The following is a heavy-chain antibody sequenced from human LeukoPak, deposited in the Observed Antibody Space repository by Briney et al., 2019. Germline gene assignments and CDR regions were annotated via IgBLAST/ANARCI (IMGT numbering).Heavy chain of an antibody. Sequence: ASVKVSCKASGYTFTGYYIHWVRQAPGQGLEWMGIISPSGGTTNFAQKFQGRVTMTRDTSTSTVYMELNSLRSEDTAVYYCARVSLYGYIDYWGQGTLVTVSS. D-gene: IGHD3-10*01. V-gene: IGHV1-46*01. CDR3: ARVSLYGYIDY. CDR1: GYTFTGYY. J-gene: IGHJ4*02. CDR2: ISPSGGTT.